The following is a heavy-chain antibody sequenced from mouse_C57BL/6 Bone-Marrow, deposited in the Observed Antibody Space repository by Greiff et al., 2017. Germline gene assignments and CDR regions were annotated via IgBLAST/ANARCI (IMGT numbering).Heavy chain of an antibody. Sequence: EVQGVESGGGLVQPGASLKLSCESNEYAFPSHDMSWVRKTPEKRLELVAAINRDGGSTYYPDTMERRFIISRDTTKKTLYLQMSSLRSEDTALYYCARHPNWDGFAYWGQGTLVTVSA. CDR2: INRDGGST. CDR3: ARHPNWDGFAY. V-gene: IGHV5-2*01. J-gene: IGHJ3*01. CDR1: EYAFPSHD. D-gene: IGHD4-1*01.